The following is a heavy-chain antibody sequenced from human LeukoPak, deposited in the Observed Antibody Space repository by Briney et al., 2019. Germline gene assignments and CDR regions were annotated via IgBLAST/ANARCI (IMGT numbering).Heavy chain of an antibody. J-gene: IGHJ4*02. CDR2: IIPILGIA. CDR3: ARLLSGWLQFHDGGFDY. CDR1: GGTFSSYA. D-gene: IGHD5-24*01. V-gene: IGHV1-69*04. Sequence: ASVKLSCKASGGTFSSYAISWVRQAPGQGLEWMGRIIPILGIANYAQKFQGRVTITADKSTSTAYMELSSLRSEDTAVYYCARLLSGWLQFHDGGFDYWGQGTLVTVSS.